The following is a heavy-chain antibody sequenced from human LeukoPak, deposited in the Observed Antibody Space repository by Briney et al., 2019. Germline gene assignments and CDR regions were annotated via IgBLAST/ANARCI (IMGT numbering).Heavy chain of an antibody. CDR2: ISSSSSYI. CDR3: ARGRYYYGSGSYFNFDY. CDR1: GFTFSSYS. V-gene: IGHV3-21*01. Sequence: GGSLRLSCAASGFTFSSYSMNGVRQAAGKGLEWVSSISSSSSYIYYADSVKGRFTISRDNAKNSLYLQMNSLRAEDTAVYYCARGRYYYGSGSYFNFDYWGQGTLVTVSS. D-gene: IGHD3-10*01. J-gene: IGHJ4*02.